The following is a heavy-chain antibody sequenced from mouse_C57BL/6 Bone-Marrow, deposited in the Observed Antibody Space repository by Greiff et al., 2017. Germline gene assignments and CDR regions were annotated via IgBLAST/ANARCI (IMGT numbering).Heavy chain of an antibody. Sequence: QVQLQQSGSELRSPGSSVKLSCKDFDSEVFPIAYMSWVRQKPGHGFEWIGGILPSIGRTNYGEKFEEKATLDADTLSNTAYLELNSRPSEDSAIYYCARESPRLYAMDYWGQGTSVTVSS. CDR2: ILPSIGRT. V-gene: IGHV15-2*01. CDR3: ARESPRLYAMDY. CDR1: DSEVFPIAY. J-gene: IGHJ4*01. D-gene: IGHD3-2*02.